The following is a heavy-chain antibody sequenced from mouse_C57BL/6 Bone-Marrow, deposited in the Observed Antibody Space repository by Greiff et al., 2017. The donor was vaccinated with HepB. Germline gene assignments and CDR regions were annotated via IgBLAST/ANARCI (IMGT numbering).Heavy chain of an antibody. J-gene: IGHJ3*01. CDR1: GYTFTSYG. Sequence: VQLQQSGAELARPGASVKLSCKASGYTFTSYGISWVKQRTGQGLEWIGEIYPRSGNTYYNEKFKGKATLTADKSSSTAYMELRSLTSEDSAVYFCARSTSTAPFAYWGQGTLVTVSA. CDR2: IYPRSGNT. V-gene: IGHV1-81*01. D-gene: IGHD1-2*01. CDR3: ARSTSTAPFAY.